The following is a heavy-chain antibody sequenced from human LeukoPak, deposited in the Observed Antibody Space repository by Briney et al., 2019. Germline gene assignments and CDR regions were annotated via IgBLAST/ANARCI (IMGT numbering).Heavy chain of an antibody. V-gene: IGHV3-7*01. CDR3: ARELVKDIVVVPAAHFAFDI. Sequence: GGSLRLSCAASGFTFSSYWMSWVRQAPGKGLEWVANIKQDGSEKYYVDSVKGRFTISRDNAKNSLYLQMNSLRAEDTAVYYCARELVKDIVVVPAAHFAFDIWGQGTMVTVSS. D-gene: IGHD2-2*01. J-gene: IGHJ3*02. CDR1: GFTFSSYW. CDR2: IKQDGSEK.